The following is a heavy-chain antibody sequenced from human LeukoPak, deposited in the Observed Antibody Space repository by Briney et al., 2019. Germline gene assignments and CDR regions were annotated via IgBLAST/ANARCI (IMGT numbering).Heavy chain of an antibody. Sequence: GGSLRLSCAAPGFTFSSYSMNWVRQAPGKGLEWVSYISSSSSTIYYADSVKGRFTISRDNAKNSLYLQMNSLRAEDTAVYYCAREDAGHYFDYWGQGTLVTVSS. CDR2: ISSSSSTI. V-gene: IGHV3-48*01. CDR1: GFTFSSYS. CDR3: AREDAGHYFDY. J-gene: IGHJ4*02.